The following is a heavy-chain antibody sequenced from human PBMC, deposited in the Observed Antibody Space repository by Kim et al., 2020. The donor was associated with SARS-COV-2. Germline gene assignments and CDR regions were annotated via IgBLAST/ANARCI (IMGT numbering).Heavy chain of an antibody. CDR3: AKDVVAATYYYYGLDV. J-gene: IGHJ6*02. V-gene: IGHV3-9*01. Sequence: DSVKGRFTISRDNANNSLYLQMNSLRAEDTALYYCAKDVVAATYYYYGLDVWGQGTTVTVSS. D-gene: IGHD2-15*01.